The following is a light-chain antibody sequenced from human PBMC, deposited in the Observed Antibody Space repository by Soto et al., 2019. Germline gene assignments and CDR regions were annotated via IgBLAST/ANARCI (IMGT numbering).Light chain of an antibody. CDR3: NSQRSSGTRV. Sequence: QSVLTQPASVSGSPGQSITISCTDTSSDVGSFKHVSWYQHHPGKAPKLLIYEVFDRPSGVSNRFSGSKSGYTASLTISGLQADDEADYYCNSQRSSGTRVFGTGTKVTVL. J-gene: IGLJ1*01. CDR1: SSDVGSFKH. CDR2: EVF. V-gene: IGLV2-14*01.